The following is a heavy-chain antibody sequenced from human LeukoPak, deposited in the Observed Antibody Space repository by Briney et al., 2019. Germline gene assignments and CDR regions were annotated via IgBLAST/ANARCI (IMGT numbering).Heavy chain of an antibody. V-gene: IGHV3-30*18. J-gene: IGHJ4*02. Sequence: GGSLRLSCAASGFTFSSYAMHWVRQAPGKGLEWVAVMSHDGSNKYYVDSVKGRFTVSRDNSKNTLYLQMNSLRAEDTAVYYCAKDIYYDSSGYRGYFDYWGQGTLVTVSS. CDR3: AKDIYYDSSGYRGYFDY. D-gene: IGHD3-22*01. CDR2: MSHDGSNK. CDR1: GFTFSSYA.